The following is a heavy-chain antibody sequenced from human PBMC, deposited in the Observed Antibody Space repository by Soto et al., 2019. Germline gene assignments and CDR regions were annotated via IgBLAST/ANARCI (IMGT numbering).Heavy chain of an antibody. CDR2: INPNSGGT. Sequence: ASVKVSCKASGYTFTGYYMHWVRQAPGQGLEWMGWINPNSGGTNYAQKFQGWVTMTRDTSISTAYTELSRLRSDDTAVYYCARGYYYDSSGYYYVALQPYDAFDIWDQGTMVTVSS. D-gene: IGHD3-22*01. J-gene: IGHJ3*02. CDR3: ARGYYYDSSGYYYVALQPYDAFDI. V-gene: IGHV1-2*04. CDR1: GYTFTGYY.